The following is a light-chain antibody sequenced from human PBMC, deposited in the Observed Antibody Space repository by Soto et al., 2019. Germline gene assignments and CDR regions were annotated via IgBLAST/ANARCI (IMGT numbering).Light chain of an antibody. Sequence: DIQMTQSPSTLSASVGDRVTVTCRASESIGLWLAWFQQKPGSAPKLLIYKASTLASGVPSRFSGSGSGTEFTLTIRSLQPDDFALYYCQHYNSFPSSFGQGTKVDI. J-gene: IGKJ2*01. CDR2: KAS. V-gene: IGKV1-5*03. CDR3: QHYNSFPSS. CDR1: ESIGLW.